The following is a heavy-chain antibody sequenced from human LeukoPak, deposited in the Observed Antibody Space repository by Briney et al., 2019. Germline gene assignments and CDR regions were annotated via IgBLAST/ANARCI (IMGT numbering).Heavy chain of an antibody. J-gene: IGHJ4*02. Sequence: PSESRSLTWTVSGGSTSSSSYYWGWIRQPAVKGPEWIGSIYDSGNTYYNPSLKGRVTISVDTSKTQFSLNLNSMSAADAGVYYCARHPRSGAAGYYLDSWGQGTLVTVSS. CDR2: IYDSGNT. CDR3: ARHPRSGAAGYYLDS. D-gene: IGHD6-25*01. V-gene: IGHV4-39*01. CDR1: GGSTSSSSYY.